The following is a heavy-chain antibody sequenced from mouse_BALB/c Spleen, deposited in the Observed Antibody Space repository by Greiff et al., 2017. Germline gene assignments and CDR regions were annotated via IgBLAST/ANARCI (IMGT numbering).Heavy chain of an antibody. Sequence: VQLQQSGAELVRPGVSVKISCKGSGYTFTDYAMHWVKQSHAKSLEWIGVISTYYGDASYNQKFKGKATMTVDKSSSTAYMELARLTSEDSAIYYCARGDDGYKAMDYWGQGTSVTVSS. J-gene: IGHJ4*01. CDR2: ISTYYGDA. CDR3: ARGDDGYKAMDY. D-gene: IGHD2-3*01. CDR1: GYTFTDYA. V-gene: IGHV1S137*01.